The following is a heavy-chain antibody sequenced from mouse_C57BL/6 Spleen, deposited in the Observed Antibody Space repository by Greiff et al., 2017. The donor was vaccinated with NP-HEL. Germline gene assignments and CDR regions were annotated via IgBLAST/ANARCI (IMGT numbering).Heavy chain of an antibody. V-gene: IGHV1-15*01. Sequence: QVQLQQSGAELVRPGASVTLSCKASGYTFTDYEMHWVKQTPVHGLEWIGAIDPETGGTAYNQKFKGKAILTADKSSSTAYMELRSLTSEDSAVYYCTRWRALTGNFWGQGTTLTVSS. CDR3: TRWRALTGNF. J-gene: IGHJ2*01. CDR1: GYTFTDYE. CDR2: IDPETGGT. D-gene: IGHD4-1*01.